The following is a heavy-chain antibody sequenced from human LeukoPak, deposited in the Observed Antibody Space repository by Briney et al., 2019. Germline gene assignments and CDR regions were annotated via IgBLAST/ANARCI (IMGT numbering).Heavy chain of an antibody. D-gene: IGHD3-3*01. CDR1: GYTFTSYD. V-gene: IGHV1-8*03. J-gene: IGHJ4*02. CDR3: YALPTRHSYYDFWSGYDIADY. CDR2: MNPNSGNT. Sequence: ASVKVSCKASGYTFTSYDINWVRQATGQGLEWMGWMNPNSGNTGYAQKFQGRVNINRNTSISTAYMELSSLRSEDAAVYYCYALPTRHSYYDFWSGYDIADYWGQGTLVTVSS.